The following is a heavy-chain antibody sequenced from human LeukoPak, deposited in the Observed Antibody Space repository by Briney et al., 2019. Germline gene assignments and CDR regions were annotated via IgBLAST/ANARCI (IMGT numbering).Heavy chain of an antibody. Sequence: GGSLRLSCAASGFTVSSNYMSWVRRAPGKGLEWVSVIYSGGSTYYADSVKGRFTISRDNSKNTLYLQMNSLRAEDTAVYYCARDGGSYYFDYWGQGTLVTVSS. V-gene: IGHV3-53*01. CDR1: GFTVSSNY. CDR2: IYSGGST. CDR3: ARDGGSYYFDY. J-gene: IGHJ4*02. D-gene: IGHD1-26*01.